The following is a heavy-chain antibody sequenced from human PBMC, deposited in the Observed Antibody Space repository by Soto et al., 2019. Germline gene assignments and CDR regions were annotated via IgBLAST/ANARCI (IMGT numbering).Heavy chain of an antibody. CDR1: GYTFTSYG. CDR2: ISAYNGNT. Sequence: ASVKVSCKASGYTFTSYGISWVRQAPGQGLEWMGWISAYNGNTNYAQKLQGRVTMTTDTSTSTAYMELRSLRSDDTAVYYCARRRITMIVVVYDAFDIWGQGTMVTV. D-gene: IGHD3-22*01. J-gene: IGHJ3*02. CDR3: ARRRITMIVVVYDAFDI. V-gene: IGHV1-18*01.